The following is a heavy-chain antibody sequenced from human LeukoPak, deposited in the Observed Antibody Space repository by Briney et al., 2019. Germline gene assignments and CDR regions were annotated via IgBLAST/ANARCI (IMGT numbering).Heavy chain of an antibody. Sequence: ASVKVSCKASGYTFTSYDINWVRQATGQGLEWMGWMNPNSGNTGYAQKFQGRVTMTRNTSIGTAYVELSSLRSEDTAVYYCARFDLQNYYMDVWGKGTTVTVSS. CDR2: MNPNSGNT. V-gene: IGHV1-8*01. D-gene: IGHD3-9*01. CDR1: GYTFTSYD. CDR3: ARFDLQNYYMDV. J-gene: IGHJ6*03.